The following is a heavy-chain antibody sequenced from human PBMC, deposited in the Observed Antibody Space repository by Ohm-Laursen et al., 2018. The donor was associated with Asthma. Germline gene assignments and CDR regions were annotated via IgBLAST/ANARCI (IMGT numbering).Heavy chain of an antibody. CDR2: SRDKANRFTT. V-gene: IGHV3-72*01. Sequence: SLRLSCSASGITLSDHYMDWVRQAPGKGLEWVGRSRDKANRFTTEYAASVKGRFTISRDDSKNSLYLQMNSLQTEDTALYYCARDLLNWDAAFDVWGQGTMVTVSS. D-gene: IGHD1-26*01. J-gene: IGHJ3*01. CDR3: ARDLLNWDAAFDV. CDR1: GITLSDHY.